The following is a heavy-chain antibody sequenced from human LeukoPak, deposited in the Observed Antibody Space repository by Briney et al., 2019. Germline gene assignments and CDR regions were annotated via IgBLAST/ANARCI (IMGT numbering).Heavy chain of an antibody. CDR3: ARHPPRDCSSSSCYKRWFDP. J-gene: IGHJ5*02. CDR1: GGSISSSDSY. CDR2: MYYSGST. Sequence: SETLSLTCTVSGGSISSSDSYWGWIRQPPGKGLEWIGSMYYSGSTYYNPSLKSRVTISVDTSKNQFSLKLNSVTAADTAVYYCARHPPRDCSSSSCYKRWFDPCGQGTLVTVSS. D-gene: IGHD2-2*02. V-gene: IGHV4-39*01.